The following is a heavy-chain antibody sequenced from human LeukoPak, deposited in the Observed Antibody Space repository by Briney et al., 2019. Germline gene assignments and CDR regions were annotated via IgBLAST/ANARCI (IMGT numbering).Heavy chain of an antibody. CDR2: ISSSSSYI. Sequence: PGGSLRLSCAASGFTFSSYAMHWVRQAPGKGLEWVSSISSSSSYIYYADSVKGRFTISRDNAKNSLYLQMNSLRAEDTAVYYCAREPRLHEPRGDWFDPWGQGTLVTVSS. CDR3: AREPRLHEPRGDWFDP. J-gene: IGHJ5*02. V-gene: IGHV3-21*01. CDR1: GFTFSSYA. D-gene: IGHD3-10*01.